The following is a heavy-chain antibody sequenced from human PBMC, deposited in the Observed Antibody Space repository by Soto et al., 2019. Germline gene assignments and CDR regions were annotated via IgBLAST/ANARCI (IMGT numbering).Heavy chain of an antibody. CDR3: ARDGGRGLRYFHLALMP. V-gene: IGHV6-1*01. CDR2: TYYRSKWYN. D-gene: IGHD3-9*01. J-gene: IGHJ5*02. CDR1: GDSVSSNSAA. Sequence: SQTLSLTCAISGDSVSSNSAAWNWIRQSPSRGLEWLGRTYYRSKWYNDYAVSVKSRITINPDTSKNQFSLQLNSVTPEDTAVYYCARDGGRGLRYFHLALMPWGQGTLVTVSS.